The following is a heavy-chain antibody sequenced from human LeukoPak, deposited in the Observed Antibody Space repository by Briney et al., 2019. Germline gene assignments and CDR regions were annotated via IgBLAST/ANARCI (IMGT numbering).Heavy chain of an antibody. CDR3: ARNLYCSSTSCSPGIFDY. CDR2: IYHSGST. V-gene: IGHV4-30-2*01. J-gene: IGHJ4*02. CDR1: GGSISSGGYS. D-gene: IGHD2-2*01. Sequence: SETLSLTCAVSGGSISSGGYSWSWIRQPPGKGLEWIGYIYHSGSTYYNPSFKSRVTISVDRSKNQFSLKLSSVTAADTAVYYCARNLYCSSTSCSPGIFDYWGQGTLVTVSS.